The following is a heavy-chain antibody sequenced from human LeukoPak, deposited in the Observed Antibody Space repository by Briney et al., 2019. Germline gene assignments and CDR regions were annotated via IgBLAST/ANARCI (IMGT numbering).Heavy chain of an antibody. CDR3: ARGGSWSWDN. Sequence: GGSLRLSCVPSGFTFSSYWINWVRPAPGKGLGWVAISKPDGSEKFYADSVRGRFTISRDNAKNTLYLQMNSLRADDTAVYYCARGGSWSWDNWGQGTLVTVSS. D-gene: IGHD2-8*02. V-gene: IGHV3-7*01. CDR1: GFTFSSYW. CDR2: SKPDGSEK. J-gene: IGHJ4*02.